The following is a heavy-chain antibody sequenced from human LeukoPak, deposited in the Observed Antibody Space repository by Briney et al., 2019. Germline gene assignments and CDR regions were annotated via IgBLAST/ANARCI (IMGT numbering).Heavy chain of an antibody. CDR1: GFSFSDAW. CDR3: TTRSPARYCSDGACYSSADY. CDR2: IRSKADGGTP. Sequence: GGSLRLSCAASGFSFSDAWMNWVRQAPGKGLEWVGHIRSKADGGTPEYIAPVKGRFTISRDDSKDTLYLQMNSLNTEDTAMYYCTTRSPARYCSDGACYSSADYCGQGTLVTVSS. J-gene: IGHJ4*02. D-gene: IGHD2-15*01. V-gene: IGHV3-15*07.